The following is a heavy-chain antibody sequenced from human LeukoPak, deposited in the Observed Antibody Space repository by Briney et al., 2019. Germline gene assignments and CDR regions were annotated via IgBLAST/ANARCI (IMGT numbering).Heavy chain of an antibody. J-gene: IGHJ3*02. V-gene: IGHV5-51*01. D-gene: IGHD3-22*01. CDR2: IYPGDSDT. CDR3: ASESDYYYDSSGYYFTANI. CDR1: GYSFTSYW. Sequence: GESLKISCKGSGYSFTSYWIGWVRKMPGKGLEWMGIIYPGDSDTRYSPSFQGQVTISADKSISTAYLQWSSLKASDTATYYCASESDYYYDSSGYYFTANIWGQGTMVTVSS.